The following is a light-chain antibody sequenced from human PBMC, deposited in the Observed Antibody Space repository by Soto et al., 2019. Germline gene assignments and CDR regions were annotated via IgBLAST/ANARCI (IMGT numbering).Light chain of an antibody. CDR2: KAS. Sequence: DIQMNQSPSTLSGSVGDRVTITCRASQTISSWLAWYQQKPGKAPKLLIYKASTLKSGVPSRFSGSGSGTEFTRTINSLQPDDFATYYCKQAKSVHPSFGGGTRV. CDR1: QTISSW. CDR3: KQAKSVHPS. V-gene: IGKV1-5*03. J-gene: IGKJ4*01.